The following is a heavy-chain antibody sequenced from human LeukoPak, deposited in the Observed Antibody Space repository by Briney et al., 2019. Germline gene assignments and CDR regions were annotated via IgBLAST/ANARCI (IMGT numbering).Heavy chain of an antibody. CDR3: AKGTLFGGFDY. V-gene: IGHV5-51*01. CDR1: GYSFTSYW. J-gene: IGHJ4*02. CDR2: IYPGDSDT. Sequence: GESLKISCKGSGYSFTSYWIGWVRQMPGKGLEWMGIIYPGDSDTRYSPSFQGHVTITVDKSIRTAYLQWNSLRASDTAMYYCAKGTLFGGFDYWGQGALVTVSS. D-gene: IGHD3-10*01.